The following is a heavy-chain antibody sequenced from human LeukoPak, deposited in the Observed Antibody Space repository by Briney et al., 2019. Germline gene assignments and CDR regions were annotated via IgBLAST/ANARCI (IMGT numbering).Heavy chain of an antibody. CDR1: GFTFTTYA. D-gene: IGHD6-13*01. CDR2: ISASGGTT. J-gene: IGHJ6*02. CDR3: ARDGSSSWFPGDYYYGMDV. Sequence: GGSLRLSCAASGFTFTTYAMSWVRQAPGRGLEWVSGISASGGTTYYADSVKGRFTISRDNTKNTVYLQMNSLRAEDTAVYYCARDGSSSWFPGDYYYGMDVWGQGTTVTVSS. V-gene: IGHV3-23*01.